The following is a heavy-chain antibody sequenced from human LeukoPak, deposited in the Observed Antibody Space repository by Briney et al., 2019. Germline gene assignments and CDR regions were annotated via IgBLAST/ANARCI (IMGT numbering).Heavy chain of an antibody. Sequence: ASVKVSCKASGYTFTGYYMHWVRQAPGQGIEWMGWINPNSGGTNYAQKFQGRVTVTRDTSISTAYMELSRLRSDDTAVYYCARGWWFGGKPYDYWGQGTLVTVSS. J-gene: IGHJ4*02. CDR2: INPNSGGT. D-gene: IGHD3-10*01. CDR3: ARGWWFGGKPYDY. CDR1: GYTFTGYY. V-gene: IGHV1-2*02.